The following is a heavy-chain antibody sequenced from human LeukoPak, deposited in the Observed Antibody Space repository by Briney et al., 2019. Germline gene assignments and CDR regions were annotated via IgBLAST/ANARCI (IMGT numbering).Heavy chain of an antibody. CDR1: GFTFSNYG. CDR3: AKDNVAVAGRYFDY. CDR2: ISYDGSNK. J-gene: IGHJ4*02. D-gene: IGHD6-13*01. Sequence: QPGRSLRLSCAASGFTFSNYGMHWVRQAPGKGLEWVALISYDGSNKYFADSVKGRFTISRDNSKNTLYLQMHSLRAEDTAVYYCAKDNVAVAGRYFDYWGQGTLVTVSS. V-gene: IGHV3-30*18.